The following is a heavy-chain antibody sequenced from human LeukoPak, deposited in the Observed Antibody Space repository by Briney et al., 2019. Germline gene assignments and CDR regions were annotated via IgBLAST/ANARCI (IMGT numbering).Heavy chain of an antibody. D-gene: IGHD1-26*01. V-gene: IGHV1-2*02. CDR2: INPKSGGT. J-gene: IGHJ5*02. Sequence: ASVKVSCKASGYTLTDYYMHWVRQAPGQGLEWMGWINPKSGGTNYAQKFQGRGTITRDTSISTAYMEVSRLRSDDTAVYYCATPLGSGSYFGFDPWGHGTLVIVSS. CDR1: GYTLTDYY. CDR3: ATPLGSGSYFGFDP.